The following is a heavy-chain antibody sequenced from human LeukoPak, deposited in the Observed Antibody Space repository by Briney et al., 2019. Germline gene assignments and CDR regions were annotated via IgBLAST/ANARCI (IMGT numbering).Heavy chain of an antibody. D-gene: IGHD2-2*01. CDR1: GGSISSYY. Sequence: SETLSLTCTVSGGSISSYYWSWIRQPPGKGLEWIGYIYYSGSTNYNPSLKSRVTISVDTSKNQFSLKLSSVTAADTAVYYCASFDCSSTSCYLPDAFDIWGQGTMVTVSS. CDR3: ASFDCSSTSCYLPDAFDI. CDR2: IYYSGST. J-gene: IGHJ3*02. V-gene: IGHV4-59*01.